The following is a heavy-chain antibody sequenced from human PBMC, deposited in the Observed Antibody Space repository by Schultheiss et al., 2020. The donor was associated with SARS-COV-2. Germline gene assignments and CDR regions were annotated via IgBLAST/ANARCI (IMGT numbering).Heavy chain of an antibody. V-gene: IGHV4-59*01. CDR3: ARARKTTVTTD. Sequence: SQTLSLTCTVSGGSISSYYWSWIRQPPGKGLEWIGYIYYSGSTYYNPSLKSRVTISVDTSKNQFSLKLSSVTAADTAVYYCARARKTTVTTDWGQGTLVTVSS. CDR2: IYYSGST. J-gene: IGHJ4*02. D-gene: IGHD4-17*01. CDR1: GGSISSYY.